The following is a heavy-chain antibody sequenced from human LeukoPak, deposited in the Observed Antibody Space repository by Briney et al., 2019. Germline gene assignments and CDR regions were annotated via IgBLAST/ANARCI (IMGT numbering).Heavy chain of an antibody. J-gene: IGHJ6*02. D-gene: IGHD1-1*01. CDR1: GFTYSKYA. CDR3: ASVLEGYHYYGMDI. V-gene: IGHV3-23*01. CDR2: ISGSGGST. Sequence: GGSLRLSCAASGFTYSKYAMSWVRQAPGKGLEWVSTISGSGGSTYYADSVKGRFTISRDNPKNTLYLQMNSLRAEDTAVYYCASVLEGYHYYGMDIWGQGTTVTVSS.